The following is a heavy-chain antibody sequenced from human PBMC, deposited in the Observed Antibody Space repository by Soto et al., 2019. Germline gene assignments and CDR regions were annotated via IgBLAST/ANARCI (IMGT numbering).Heavy chain of an antibody. CDR1: GYSFTIYW. D-gene: IGHD6-6*01. V-gene: IGHV5-10-1*01. CDR3: ARPRLQRDSSSSPYYYYGMDV. J-gene: IGHJ6*02. Sequence: GESLKISCKGSGYSFTIYWISWVRQMPGKGLEWMGRIDPSDSYTNYSPSFQGHVTISADKSISTAYLQWSSLKASDTAMYYCARPRLQRDSSSSPYYYYGMDVWGQGTTVTV. CDR2: IDPSDSYT.